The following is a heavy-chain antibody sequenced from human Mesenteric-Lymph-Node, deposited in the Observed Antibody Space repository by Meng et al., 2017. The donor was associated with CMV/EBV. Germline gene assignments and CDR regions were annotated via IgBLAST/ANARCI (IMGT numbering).Heavy chain of an antibody. Sequence: LSCAASGFTFSSYSMNWVRQAPGKGLEWVSSISSSSSYIYCADSVKGRFTISRDNAKNSLYLQMNSLRAEDTAVYYCARPTAGYSYADWGQGTLVTVSS. V-gene: IGHV3-21*01. CDR3: ARPTAGYSYAD. CDR2: ISSSSSYI. CDR1: GFTFSSYS. D-gene: IGHD5-18*01. J-gene: IGHJ4*02.